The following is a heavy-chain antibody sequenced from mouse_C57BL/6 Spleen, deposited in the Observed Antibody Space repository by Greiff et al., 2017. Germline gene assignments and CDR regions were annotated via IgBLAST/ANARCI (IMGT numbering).Heavy chain of an antibody. Sequence: ELKLQESGPELVKPGASVKIPCKASGYTFTDYNMDWVKQSHGKSLEWIGYINTNNGGTIYNQKFKGKATLTVDKSSSTAYMELRSLTSEDTAVYYCARRLDSPDAYWSQGTLVTVSA. V-gene: IGHV1-18*01. CDR3: ARRLDSPDAY. J-gene: IGHJ3*01. D-gene: IGHD3-2*01. CDR2: INTNNGGT. CDR1: GYTFTDYN.